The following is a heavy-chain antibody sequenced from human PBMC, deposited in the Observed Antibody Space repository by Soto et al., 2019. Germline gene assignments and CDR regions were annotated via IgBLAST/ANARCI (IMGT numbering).Heavy chain of an antibody. CDR3: ARDSSPKGATEFGYRY. CDR1: GGTFSSYA. J-gene: IGHJ4*02. CDR2: IIPFFGTA. V-gene: IGHV1-69*01. Sequence: QVQLVQSGAEVKKPGSSVKVSCKASGGTFSSYAISWVRQAPGQGLEWMGGIIPFFGTANYAQKFQGRVTITADESTSTAYMELSSLRSDDTAVYYCARDSSPKGATEFGYRYWGQGTLVTVSS. D-gene: IGHD1-26*01.